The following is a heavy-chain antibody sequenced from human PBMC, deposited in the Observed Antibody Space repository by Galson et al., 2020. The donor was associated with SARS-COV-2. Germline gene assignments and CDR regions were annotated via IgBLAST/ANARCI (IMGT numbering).Heavy chain of an antibody. V-gene: IGHV1-18*04. CDR3: ARSGMIVVGLSLDY. D-gene: IGHD3-22*01. Sequence: ASVKVSCKASGYSFSNYGISWVRQAPGQGLEWMGWISAYNGNTKFARRFQGRVSMTTDTSTSTAYMELRSLRSDDTAVYYCARSGMIVVGLSLDYWGQGTLVTVSS. CDR1: GYSFSNYG. CDR2: ISAYNGNT. J-gene: IGHJ4*02.